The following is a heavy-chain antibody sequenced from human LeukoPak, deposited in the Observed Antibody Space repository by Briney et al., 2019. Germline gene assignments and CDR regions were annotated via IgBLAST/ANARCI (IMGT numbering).Heavy chain of an antibody. CDR1: GFTFDDYG. Sequence: GGSLRLSCAASGFTFDDYGMSWVRQAPGKGLEWVSGINWNGGSTGYADSVKGRFTISRDNAKNSLYLQMNSLRAEDTALYYCAREGKSSSWYYPNDDYYYMDVWGKGTTVTVSS. CDR2: INWNGGST. V-gene: IGHV3-20*04. D-gene: IGHD6-13*01. CDR3: AREGKSSSWYYPNDDYYYMDV. J-gene: IGHJ6*03.